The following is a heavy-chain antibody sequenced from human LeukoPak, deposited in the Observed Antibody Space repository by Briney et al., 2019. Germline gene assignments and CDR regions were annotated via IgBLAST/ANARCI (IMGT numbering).Heavy chain of an antibody. V-gene: IGHV3-30*02. J-gene: IGHJ4*02. CDR2: IRYDGGNK. Sequence: GGSLRLSCAASGFTFSSYGMHWVRQAPGKGLEWVAFIRYDGGNKYYADSVKGRFTISRDNSKNTLYLQMNSLRAEDTAVYYCAKDQTALKSYYYDSSGGPHDYWGQGTLVAVSS. D-gene: IGHD3-22*01. CDR3: AKDQTALKSYYYDSSGGPHDY. CDR1: GFTFSSYG.